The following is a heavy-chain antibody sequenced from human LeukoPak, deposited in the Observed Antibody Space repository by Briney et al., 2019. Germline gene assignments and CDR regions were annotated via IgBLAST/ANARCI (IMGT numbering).Heavy chain of an antibody. CDR2: IRYDGSNK. CDR1: GFTFSNYG. V-gene: IGHV3-30*02. D-gene: IGHD5-18*01. J-gene: IGHJ4*02. Sequence: GGSLRLSCAASGFTFSNYGVHWCRQAPGKGREWWGFIRYDGSNKYYADSVKGRFTISRENSKNTLYLQMNSLRAEDKAVYYCAKRKGEPAMVYFDYWGQATLVTVSS. CDR3: AKRKGEPAMVYFDY.